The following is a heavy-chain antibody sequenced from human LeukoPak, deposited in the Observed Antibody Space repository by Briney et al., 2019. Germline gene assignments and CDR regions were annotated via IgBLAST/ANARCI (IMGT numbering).Heavy chain of an antibody. V-gene: IGHV3-48*04. CDR1: GFTFSSHN. CDR2: ISTSSDHI. CDR3: ATRFDY. J-gene: IGHJ4*02. Sequence: LTGGSLRLSCAASGFTFSSHNMNWVRQAPGKGLEWISYISTSSDHIFYADSVKGRFTVSRDNAKNSLYLQMNSLGAEDTAVYYCATRFDYWGQGTLVTVSS.